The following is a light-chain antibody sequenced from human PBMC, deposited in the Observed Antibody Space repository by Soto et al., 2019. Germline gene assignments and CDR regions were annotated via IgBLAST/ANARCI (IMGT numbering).Light chain of an antibody. V-gene: IGLV2-23*01. J-gene: IGLJ3*02. CDR3: CSYAGSSTCV. CDR1: SSDVGNYDL. Sequence: QSVLTQPASVSGSPGQSITISCTGTSSDVGNYDLVSWYQQHPGEAPKPMIYEDTKQPSGVSYRFSGSKSGNTASLTISGLPPEDEADYHCCSYAGSSTCVFGGGTKLTVL. CDR2: EDT.